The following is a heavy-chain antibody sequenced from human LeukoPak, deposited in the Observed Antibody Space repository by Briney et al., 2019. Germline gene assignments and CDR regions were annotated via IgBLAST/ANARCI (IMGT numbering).Heavy chain of an antibody. V-gene: IGHV3-21*01. CDR2: ISSSGSFI. D-gene: IGHD2-2*01. CDR1: GFTFSSYS. Sequence: GGSLRLSCAASGFTFSSYSMDWVRQAPGEGLEWVSSISSSGSFIYYADSVKGRFTISRDNARNSLFLQMNSLRAEHTAVYYCARDLRYCSSASCSENGAFDIWGQGTMVTVSS. CDR3: ARDLRYCSSASCSENGAFDI. J-gene: IGHJ3*02.